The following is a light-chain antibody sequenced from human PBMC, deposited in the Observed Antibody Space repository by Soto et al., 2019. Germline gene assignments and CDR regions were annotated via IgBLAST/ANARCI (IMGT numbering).Light chain of an antibody. V-gene: IGLV2-8*01. J-gene: IGLJ3*02. CDR3: SSYADNNNFGL. Sequence: QSALTQPPSASGSPGQSVTISCTGTSSDVGYNYVSWYQQHPGKAPRLXIWXXXKRPSGXXXRXXXXXXXXXXXXXXXXLXAEDEADYYCSSYADNNNFGLFGGGTKLTVL. CDR2: XXX. CDR1: SSDVGYNY.